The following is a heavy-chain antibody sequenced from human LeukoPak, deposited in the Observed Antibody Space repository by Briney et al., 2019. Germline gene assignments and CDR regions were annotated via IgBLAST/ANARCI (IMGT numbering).Heavy chain of an antibody. CDR1: GGSFSGDY. Sequence: SETLSLSCAVYGGSFSGDYWSWIRQPPGKGLQWIGEINHSGNTNNNPSLKSRVTMSVDTSKNLLPLNLTSVTAADTAVYYCARVHGHNLGTLDYWGQGILVTVSS. CDR2: INHSGNT. CDR3: ARVHGHNLGTLDY. V-gene: IGHV4-34*01. J-gene: IGHJ4*02. D-gene: IGHD5-24*01.